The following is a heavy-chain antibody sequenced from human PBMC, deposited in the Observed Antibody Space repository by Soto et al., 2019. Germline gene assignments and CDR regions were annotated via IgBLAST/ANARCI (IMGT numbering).Heavy chain of an antibody. CDR1: GFTFSSYT. J-gene: IGHJ6*02. D-gene: IGHD3-16*01. CDR3: AKRGDYYYYGMNV. V-gene: IGHV3-23*01. Sequence: GSLRLSCAASGFTFSSYTLSWVRQAPGKGLEWVSAIRASGSDTFYADSVKGRFTISRDNSKNTLYLQMNSLRAEDTAIYYCAKRGDYYYYGMNVWGQGTTVTVSS. CDR2: IRASGSDT.